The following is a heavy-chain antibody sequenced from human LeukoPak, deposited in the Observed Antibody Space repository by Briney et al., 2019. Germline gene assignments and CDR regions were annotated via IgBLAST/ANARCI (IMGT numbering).Heavy chain of an antibody. J-gene: IGHJ4*02. V-gene: IGHV3-7*01. CDR1: GFIFNNYA. CDR2: INQDGSEK. Sequence: GGSLRLSCAASGFIFNNYAMSWVRQTPGKGLEWVANINQDGSEKFYVDSVTGRFTISRDNTKNSLYLQMNSLRAEDTAVYYCTKVRDYDGYFDYWGQGTLVTVSS. CDR3: TKVRDYDGYFDY. D-gene: IGHD3-22*01.